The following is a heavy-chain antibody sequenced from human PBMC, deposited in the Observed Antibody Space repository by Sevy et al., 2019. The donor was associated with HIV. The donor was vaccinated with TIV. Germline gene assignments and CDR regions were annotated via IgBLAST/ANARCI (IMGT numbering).Heavy chain of an antibody. V-gene: IGHV3-66*01. D-gene: IGHD5-18*01. CDR2: LYSDGST. CDR3: ARGKSGYGYGLDY. J-gene: IGHJ4*02. Sequence: GGSLRLACAASGFPVSSNYMSWVRLAPGKGLEWVSVLYSDGSTYDADSVKGRFTISRDNSKNTLYLQMNSLRVEDTAVYYYARGKSGYGYGLDYWDQGTLVTVSS. CDR1: GFPVSSNY.